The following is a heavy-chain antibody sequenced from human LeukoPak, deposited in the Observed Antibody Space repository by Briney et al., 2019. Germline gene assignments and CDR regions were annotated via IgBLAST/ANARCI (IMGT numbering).Heavy chain of an antibody. V-gene: IGHV3-21*04. J-gene: IGHJ4*02. CDR2: ISSSSSYI. Sequence: PGGSLRLSCAASGFTFSSYSMNWVRQAPGKGLEWVSSISSSSSYIYYADSVKGRFTISRDNSQNTLYLQMNSLRAEDTAVYYCAKVPKGGYFDYWGQGTLVSVSS. CDR3: AKVPKGGYFDY. D-gene: IGHD6-13*01. CDR1: GFTFSSYS.